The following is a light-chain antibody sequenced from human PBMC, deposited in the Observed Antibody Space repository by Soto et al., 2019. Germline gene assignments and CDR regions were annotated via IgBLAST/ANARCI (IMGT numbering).Light chain of an antibody. CDR2: KTS. J-gene: IGKJ4*01. CDR1: QSISTW. Sequence: DIQMTQSPSTLSASVGDRVTITCRASQSISTWLSWYQQKPGKAPNLLIYKTSNLESGVPSRFSGSGSGTEFPLTISSLQPDDFATYYCQQYKSFSLTFGGGTKVDIK. CDR3: QQYKSFSLT. V-gene: IGKV1-5*03.